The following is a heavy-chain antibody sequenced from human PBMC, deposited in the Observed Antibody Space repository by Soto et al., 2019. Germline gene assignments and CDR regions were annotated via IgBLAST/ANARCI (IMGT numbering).Heavy chain of an antibody. Sequence: SETLSLTCTVSGGSISSYYWSWIRQPPGKGLEWIGYIYYSGSTNYNPSLKSRVTISVDTSKNQFSLKLSSVTAADTAVYYCARQGRDYGSGSYYNVLSSFLGENSKYYYYYMDVWGKGTTVTVSS. CDR3: ARQGRDYGSGSYYNVLSSFLGENSKYYYYYMDV. D-gene: IGHD3-10*01. CDR2: IYYSGST. V-gene: IGHV4-59*08. CDR1: GGSISSYY. J-gene: IGHJ6*03.